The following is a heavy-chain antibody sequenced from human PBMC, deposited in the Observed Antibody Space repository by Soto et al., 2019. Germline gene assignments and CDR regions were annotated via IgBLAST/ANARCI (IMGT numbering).Heavy chain of an antibody. V-gene: IGHV3-23*01. CDR3: AKGPIVVVTAIRKFFDY. CDR2: ISGSGGST. CDR1: GFTFSSYA. J-gene: IGHJ4*02. Sequence: GGSLRLSCAASGFTFSSYAMSWVRQAPGKGLEWVSAISGSGGSTYYADSVKGRFTISRDNSKNTLYLQMNSLRAEDTAVYYCAKGPIVVVTAIRKFFDYWGQGTLVTVSS. D-gene: IGHD2-21*02.